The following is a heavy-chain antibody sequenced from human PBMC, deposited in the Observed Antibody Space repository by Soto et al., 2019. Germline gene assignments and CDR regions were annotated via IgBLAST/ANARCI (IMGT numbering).Heavy chain of an antibody. CDR3: ARGLLWFPWDY. J-gene: IGHJ4*02. V-gene: IGHV5-10-1*01. Sequence: EXLKISCKCSGYXFTSYLLIWVRQMPGKGLEWMGRIEPSDSYNNYSQSFQGHVTISAEKSISTAYLQWSSMKPSDTAMYYCARGLLWFPWDYWGQGTLGTVSS. D-gene: IGHD3-10*01. CDR2: IEPSDSYN. CDR1: GYXFTSYL.